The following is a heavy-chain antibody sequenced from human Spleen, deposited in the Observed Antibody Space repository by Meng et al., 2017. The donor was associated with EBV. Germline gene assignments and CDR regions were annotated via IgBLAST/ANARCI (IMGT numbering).Heavy chain of an antibody. J-gene: IGHJ4*02. CDR1: GGSISSYY. CDR3: AREKRYYYDSSGPFDY. Sequence: QVQLQESGHGLVKPSATLALTCNVSGGSISSYYWSWIRQPPGKGLEWIGYIYSSGSTNYNPSLKSRVTISVDTSKNQFSLKLSSVTAADTAVYYCAREKRYYYDSSGPFDYWGQGTLVTVSS. D-gene: IGHD3-22*01. V-gene: IGHV4-59*01. CDR2: IYSSGST.